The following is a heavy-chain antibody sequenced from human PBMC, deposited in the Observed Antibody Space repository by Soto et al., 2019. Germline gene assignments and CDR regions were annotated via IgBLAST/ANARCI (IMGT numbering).Heavy chain of an antibody. V-gene: IGHV3-11*01. Sequence: VGSLRLSCAASGFSFSDSYMNWIRQAPGKGLEWVSYISTSSSTIKYADSVKGRFTVSRDNAKNSLYLQMNSLRAEDTAVYYCAAWYSSGWSAEYFKVWGQGTLVTVSS. D-gene: IGHD6-19*01. J-gene: IGHJ1*01. CDR2: ISTSSSTI. CDR3: AAWYSSGWSAEYFKV. CDR1: GFSFSDSY.